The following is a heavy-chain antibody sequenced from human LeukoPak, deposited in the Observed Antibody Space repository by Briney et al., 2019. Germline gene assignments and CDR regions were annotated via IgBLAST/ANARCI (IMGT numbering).Heavy chain of an antibody. Sequence: GASVKVSCKASGYTFTSYGISWVRQAPGQGLEWMGWISAYNGNTNYAQKLQGRVTLTTDTSTSTAYMALRSLRYDDTAVYYCARGLVGCSSTSCSLIVWFDPWGQGTLVTVSS. CDR1: GYTFTSYG. CDR2: ISAYNGNT. J-gene: IGHJ5*02. V-gene: IGHV1-18*01. CDR3: ARGLVGCSSTSCSLIVWFDP. D-gene: IGHD2-2*01.